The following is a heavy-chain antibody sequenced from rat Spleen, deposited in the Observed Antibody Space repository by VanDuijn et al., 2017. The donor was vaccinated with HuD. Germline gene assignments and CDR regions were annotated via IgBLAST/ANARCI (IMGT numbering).Heavy chain of an antibody. CDR1: GFNFSDYA. D-gene: IGHD4-3*01. Sequence: EVQLVESGGGLVQPGRSLKLSCAASGFNFSDYAMAWVRQAPKKGLEWVTTIVYDGSGTYYRNSGKGRFTVSRDNAKSTLYLQMDSLRSEYTATYDCARQGGLGVYWGQGVMVTVSS. J-gene: IGHJ2*01. V-gene: IGHV5-17*01. CDR2: IVYDGSGT. CDR3: ARQGGLGVY.